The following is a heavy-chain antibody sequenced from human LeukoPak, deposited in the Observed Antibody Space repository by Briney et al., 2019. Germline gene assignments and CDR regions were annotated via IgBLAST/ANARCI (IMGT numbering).Heavy chain of an antibody. V-gene: IGHV3-23*01. CDR2: ISGSGGST. CDR3: AKDHSRVRGVINYFDY. Sequence: GGSLRLSCAASGFTFSSYAMSWVPQAPGKGLEWVSAISGSGGSTYYADSVKGRFTISRDNSKNTLYLQMNSLRAEDTAVYYCAKDHSRVRGVINYFDYWGQGTLVTASS. J-gene: IGHJ4*02. D-gene: IGHD3-10*01. CDR1: GFTFSSYA.